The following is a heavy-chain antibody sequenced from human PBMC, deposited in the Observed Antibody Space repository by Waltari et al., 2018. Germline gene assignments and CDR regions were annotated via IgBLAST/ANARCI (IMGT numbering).Heavy chain of an antibody. J-gene: IGHJ5*02. D-gene: IGHD3-16*01. CDR2: IYDSGTT. Sequence: QLQLQESGPGLVKPSETLSLTCPVSGGSISRSTLFRGWIRQPLGKGLEGIGSIYDSGTTYYNPALKSRVTISVDTSKNQFSLKVNSVTAADTAVYYCATHPPSQLGVVLNWFDPWGQGILVTVSS. CDR3: ATHPPSQLGVVLNWFDP. CDR1: GGSISRSTLF. V-gene: IGHV4-39*01.